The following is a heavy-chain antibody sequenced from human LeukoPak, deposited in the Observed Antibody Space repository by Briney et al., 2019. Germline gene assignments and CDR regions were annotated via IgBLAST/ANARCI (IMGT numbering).Heavy chain of an antibody. V-gene: IGHV3-21*01. CDR3: ARDAGIVAFDI. Sequence: GGSLRLSCVASGFTFGGYTINWVRLAPGKGLEWVSSISSSLNMYFAEAVKGRFTISRDSARSSVSLQLNSLRVEDTAVYYCARDAGIVAFDIWGQGTVVTASS. CDR1: GFTFGGYT. J-gene: IGHJ3*02. D-gene: IGHD2-15*01. CDR2: ISSSLNM.